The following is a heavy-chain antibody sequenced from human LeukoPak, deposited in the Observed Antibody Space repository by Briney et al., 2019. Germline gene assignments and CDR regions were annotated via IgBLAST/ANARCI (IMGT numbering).Heavy chain of an antibody. D-gene: IGHD2/OR15-2a*01. CDR2: TYYRSKWYN. J-gene: IGHJ5*02. Sequence: SQTLSLTCAISGDSVSSSSTTWDWIRQSPSRGLEWLGRTYYRSKWYNDYAVSVKGRISINADTSNNQFSLQLNSVTPEDTAVYYCTRFYWNGLNFFDPWGQGTLVSVSS. CDR1: GDSVSSSSTT. V-gene: IGHV6-1*01. CDR3: TRFYWNGLNFFDP.